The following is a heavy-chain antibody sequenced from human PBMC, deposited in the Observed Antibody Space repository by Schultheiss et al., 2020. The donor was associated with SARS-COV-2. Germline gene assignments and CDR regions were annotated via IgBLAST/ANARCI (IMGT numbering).Heavy chain of an antibody. D-gene: IGHD3-10*01. CDR1: GGSISSYY. CDR3: ARGMVYYYYGMDV. V-gene: IGHV4-59*08. J-gene: IGHJ6*02. CDR2: ISYSGST. Sequence: SETLSLTCTVSGGSISSYYWSWIRQPPGKGLEWIGYISYSGSTNYNPSLKSRVTILVDTSRNQFSLKLSSVTAADTAVYYCARGMVYYYYGMDVWGQGTTVTVSS.